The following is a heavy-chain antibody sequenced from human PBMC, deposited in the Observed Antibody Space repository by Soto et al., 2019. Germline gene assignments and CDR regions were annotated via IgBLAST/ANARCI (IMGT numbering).Heavy chain of an antibody. CDR1: GYTFTGYY. Sequence: ASVKVFCKASGYTFTGYYMHWVRQAPGQGLEWMGWINPNSGGTNYAQKFQGWVTMTRDTSISTAYMELSRLRSDDTAVYYCARDRAVAGPVSIYYYGMDVWGQGTTVTVSS. J-gene: IGHJ6*02. CDR3: ARDRAVAGPVSIYYYGMDV. CDR2: INPNSGGT. D-gene: IGHD6-19*01. V-gene: IGHV1-2*04.